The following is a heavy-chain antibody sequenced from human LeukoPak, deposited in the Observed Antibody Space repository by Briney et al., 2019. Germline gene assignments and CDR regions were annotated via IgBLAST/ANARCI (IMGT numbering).Heavy chain of an antibody. CDR1: GFIVSANY. CDR2: IYSGGSP. CDR3: VGTGPLSSNGWDFNY. V-gene: IGHV3-53*01. J-gene: IGHJ4*02. Sequence: GGSLRLSCAASGFIVSANYMNWVRQAPGRGLEWVSVIYSGGSPFYADSVRGRFTISRDNSKNMLFLQMNSLRAEDTAVYYCVGTGPLSSNGWDFNYWGQGTLVTVSS. D-gene: IGHD6-19*01.